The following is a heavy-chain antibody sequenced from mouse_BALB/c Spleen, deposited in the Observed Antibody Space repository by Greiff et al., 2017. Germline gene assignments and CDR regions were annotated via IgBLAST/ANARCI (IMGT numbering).Heavy chain of an antibody. V-gene: IGHV2-9*02. CDR3: ARVLIYYDYDGYFDY. Sequence: QVQLQQSGPGLVAPSQSLSITCTVSGFSLTSYGVHWVRQPPGKGLEWLGVIWAGGSTNYNSALMSRLSISKDNSKSQVFLKMNSLQTDDTAMYYCARVLIYYDYDGYFDYWGQGTTLTGSS. D-gene: IGHD2-4*01. J-gene: IGHJ2*01. CDR1: GFSLTSYG. CDR2: IWAGGST.